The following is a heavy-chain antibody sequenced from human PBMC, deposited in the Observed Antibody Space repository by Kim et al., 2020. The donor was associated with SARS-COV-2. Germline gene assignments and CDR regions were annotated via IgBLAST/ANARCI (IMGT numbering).Heavy chain of an antibody. Sequence: GGSLRLSCAASGFTFSDYYMSWIRQAPGKGLEWVSYISSSSSYTNYADSVKGRFTISRDNAKNSLYLQMNSLRAEDTAVYYCARDRRDGYNFWGWYFDLWGRGNLVTVSS. D-gene: IGHD3-3*01. J-gene: IGHJ2*01. CDR3: ARDRRDGYNFWGWYFDL. V-gene: IGHV3-11*06. CDR2: ISSSSSYT. CDR1: GFTFSDYY.